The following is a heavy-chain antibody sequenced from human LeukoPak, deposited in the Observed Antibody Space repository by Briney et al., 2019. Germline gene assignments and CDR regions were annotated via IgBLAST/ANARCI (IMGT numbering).Heavy chain of an antibody. D-gene: IGHD2-2*01. Sequence: SETLSLTCTVSGGSIRSYYWSWIRQPPGKRLEWIGYISDSGSTNYNPSLKSRVTISVDTPKSQFSLKLSSVTAADTAVYYCARHLSNDQDYYFDYWGQGTLVTVSS. V-gene: IGHV4-59*08. CDR1: GGSIRSYY. CDR2: ISDSGST. J-gene: IGHJ4*02. CDR3: ARHLSNDQDYYFDY.